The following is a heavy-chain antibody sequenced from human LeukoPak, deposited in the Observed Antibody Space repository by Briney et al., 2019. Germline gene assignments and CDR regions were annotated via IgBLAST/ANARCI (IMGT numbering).Heavy chain of an antibody. CDR2: ISTSSSAI. CDR3: ARAWATDFDY. V-gene: IGHV3-48*04. J-gene: IGHJ4*02. Sequence: GGSLRLSCAASGFTFSKYSMNWVRQAPGQGLEWVSYISTSSSAIYYADSVKGRFTISRDNAKNSLYLQMNSLRAEDTAVYYCARAWATDFDYWGQGTLVTVSS. D-gene: IGHD7-27*01. CDR1: GFTFSKYS.